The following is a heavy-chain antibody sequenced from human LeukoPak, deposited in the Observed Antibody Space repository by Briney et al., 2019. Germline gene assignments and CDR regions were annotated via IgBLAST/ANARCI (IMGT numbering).Heavy chain of an antibody. CDR3: ARVRRNSGNKYFDP. Sequence: SETLSLTCTVSGGSISSGNYYWSWIRQPAGMGLEWIGRIYISGGTEYNPSLKSRVTISIDTSKNQFYLRLSSVTAADTAVCYCARVRRNSGNKYFDPWGQGTRVTVSS. CDR1: GGSISSGNYY. CDR2: IYISGGT. J-gene: IGHJ5*02. D-gene: IGHD5-12*01. V-gene: IGHV4-61*02.